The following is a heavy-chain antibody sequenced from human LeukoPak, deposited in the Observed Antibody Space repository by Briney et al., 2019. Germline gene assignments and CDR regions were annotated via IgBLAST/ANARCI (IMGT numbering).Heavy chain of an antibody. Sequence: PGGSLRLSCAASGFTFSSYAMSWVRQAPGKGLEWVSYISSSSTTIHYADSVRGRFTISRDNARNSLYLQMNSLRAEDTAVYYCARDFLEDVYWGQGTLVTVSS. D-gene: IGHD3-3*01. J-gene: IGHJ4*02. CDR2: ISSSSTTI. CDR1: GFTFSSYA. CDR3: ARDFLEDVY. V-gene: IGHV3-48*01.